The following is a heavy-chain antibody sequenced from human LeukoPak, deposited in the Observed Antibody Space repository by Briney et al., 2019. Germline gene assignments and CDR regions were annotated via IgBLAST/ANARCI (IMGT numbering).Heavy chain of an antibody. CDR2: ISGSGGST. D-gene: IGHD1-26*01. Sequence: GGSLRLSCAASGFTFDDYAMHWVCQAPGKGLEWVSAISGSGGSTYYADSVKGRFTISRDNSKNTLYLQMNSLRAEDTAVYYCAKTTSGSYDGWGQGTLVTVSS. V-gene: IGHV3-23*01. CDR3: AKTTSGSYDG. J-gene: IGHJ4*02. CDR1: GFTFDDYA.